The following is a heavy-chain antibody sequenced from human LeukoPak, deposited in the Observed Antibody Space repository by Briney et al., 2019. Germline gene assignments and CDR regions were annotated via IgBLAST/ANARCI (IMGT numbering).Heavy chain of an antibody. CDR1: GYTFTSYG. CDR2: ISAYNGNT. Sequence: ASVKVSCKASGYTFTSYGISWVRRAPGQGLEWMGWISAYNGNTNYAQKLQGRVTMTTDTSTSTAYMELRSLRSDDTAVYYCARDEGQITYYDILTGYPHLYYFDYWGQGTLVTVSS. D-gene: IGHD3-9*01. J-gene: IGHJ4*02. CDR3: ARDEGQITYYDILTGYPHLYYFDY. V-gene: IGHV1-18*01.